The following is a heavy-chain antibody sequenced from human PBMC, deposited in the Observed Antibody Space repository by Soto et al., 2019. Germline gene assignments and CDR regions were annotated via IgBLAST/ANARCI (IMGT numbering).Heavy chain of an antibody. CDR1: VFTLTTSA. J-gene: IGHJ4*02. D-gene: IGHD1-26*01. CDR2: IVVGSGNT. V-gene: IGHV1-58*01. Sequence: SVTASCKSSVFTLTTSAVHCVRQARGQRLEWIGWIVVGSGNTNYAQKFQERVTITRDMSTSTAYMELSSLRSEDTAVYYCAAGVGATMGAFDYWGQGTLVTVS. CDR3: AAGVGATMGAFDY.